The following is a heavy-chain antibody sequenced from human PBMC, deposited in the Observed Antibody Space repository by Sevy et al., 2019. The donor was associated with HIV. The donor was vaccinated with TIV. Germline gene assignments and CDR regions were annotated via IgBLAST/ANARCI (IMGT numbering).Heavy chain of an antibody. V-gene: IGHV3-30-3*01. CDR1: GFTISSYW. CDR3: ARGPEWELTSFLSH. D-gene: IGHD1-26*01. Sequence: GGSLRLSCAASGFTISSYWVTWVRQAPGRGLEWIGLISSNGDNGLYATSVRGRFTISRDNSMNILYLQMTSLTPDDTAVYYCARGPEWELTSFLSHWGQGTLVTVSS. CDR2: ISSNGDNG. J-gene: IGHJ4*02.